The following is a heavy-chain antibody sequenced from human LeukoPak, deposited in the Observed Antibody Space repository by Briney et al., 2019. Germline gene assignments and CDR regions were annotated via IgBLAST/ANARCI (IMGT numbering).Heavy chain of an antibody. J-gene: IGHJ4*02. Sequence: ASVKVSCKASGYTFTGYYMHWVRQAPGQGLEWMGWINPNSGGTNYAQKFQGRVTMTRDTSISTAYLQWSSLKASDTAMYYCARRPGKFQMLPFDSWGQGTLVTVSS. CDR1: GYTFTGYY. V-gene: IGHV1-2*02. CDR2: INPNSGGT. CDR3: ARRPGKFQMLPFDS. D-gene: IGHD2-2*01.